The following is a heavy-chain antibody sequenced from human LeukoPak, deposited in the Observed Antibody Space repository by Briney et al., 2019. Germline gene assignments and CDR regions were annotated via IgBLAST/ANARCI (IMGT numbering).Heavy chain of an antibody. D-gene: IGHD3-3*01. CDR2: IWYDGSNV. CDR3: ARGFFDVFDI. V-gene: IGHV3-33*01. Sequence: GGSLRLSCAASGFTFSSYGMHWVRQAPGKGLEWVAFIWYDGSNVYYADSVKGRFTFSRDNSKNTLYLQMNSLRADDTAVHYCARGFFDVFDIWGQGTMVTVSS. J-gene: IGHJ3*02. CDR1: GFTFSSYG.